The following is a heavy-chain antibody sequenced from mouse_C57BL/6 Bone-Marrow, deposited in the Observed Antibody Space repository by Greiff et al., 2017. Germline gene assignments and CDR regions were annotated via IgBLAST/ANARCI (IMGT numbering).Heavy chain of an antibody. CDR1: GYTFTSYW. D-gene: IGHD2-4*01. V-gene: IGHV1-55*01. J-gene: IGHJ2*01. CDR3: ARKLIY. Sequence: QVQLQQPGAELVKPGASVKMSCKASGYTFTSYWMTWVKQRPGQGLEWIGGIYPGSGNTNYNEKFKSKATLTVDTSSSTAYMQLSSLTSEDSAVYYCARKLIYWGQGTTLTVSS. CDR2: IYPGSGNT.